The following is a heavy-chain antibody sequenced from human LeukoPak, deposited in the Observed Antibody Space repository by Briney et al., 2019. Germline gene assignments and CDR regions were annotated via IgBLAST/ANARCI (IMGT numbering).Heavy chain of an antibody. J-gene: IGHJ6*03. CDR1: GGSFSGYY. CDR2: INHSGST. D-gene: IGHD3-10*01. CDR3: ARDGGSGSFGNYCMDV. Sequence: SETLSLTCAVYGGSFSGYYWSWIRQPPGKGLEWIGEINHSGSTNYNPSLKSRVTISVDTSKNQFSLKLSSVTAADTAVYYCARDGGSGSFGNYCMDVWGKGTTVTISS. V-gene: IGHV4-34*01.